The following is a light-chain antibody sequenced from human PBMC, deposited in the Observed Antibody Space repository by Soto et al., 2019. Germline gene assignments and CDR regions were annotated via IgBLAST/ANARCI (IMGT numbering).Light chain of an antibody. V-gene: IGLV2-14*01. CDR3: GSITSSSTSV. CDR2: YVI. J-gene: IGLJ1*01. Sequence: QSALNQPATVSGYPGQAINISCTVTIIDVGGFGYDSWYQHQPGKTPKLINYYVITRPPAVSIRYSAYKSGQLDSRLIAEIQAEDEGDYSCGSITSSSTSVFGTGTKFTVL. CDR1: IIDVGGFGY.